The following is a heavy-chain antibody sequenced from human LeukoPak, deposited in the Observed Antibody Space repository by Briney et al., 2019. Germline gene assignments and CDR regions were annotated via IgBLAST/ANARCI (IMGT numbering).Heavy chain of an antibody. V-gene: IGHV4-4*07. D-gene: IGHD2-2*01. CDR2: IYTSGST. CDR3: ARELVVVPAGEGFDY. CDR1: GGSFSGYY. J-gene: IGHJ4*02. Sequence: SETLSLTCAVYGGSFSGYYWSWIRQPAGKGLEWIGRIYTSGSTNYNPSLKSRVTMSVDTSKNQFALKLSSVTAADTAVYYCARELVVVPAGEGFDYWGQGTLVTVSS.